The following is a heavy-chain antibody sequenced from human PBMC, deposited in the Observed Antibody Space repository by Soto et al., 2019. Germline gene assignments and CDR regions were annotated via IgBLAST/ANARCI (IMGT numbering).Heavy chain of an antibody. Sequence: ASVKVSCKASGYTFTSYDINWVRQATGQGLEWMGWISAYNGNTNYAQKLQGRVTMTTDTSTSTAYMELRSLRSDDTAVYYCARIETTIGRGMDVRGQGTTVTV. V-gene: IGHV1-18*01. D-gene: IGHD5-12*01. CDR3: ARIETTIGRGMDV. J-gene: IGHJ6*02. CDR2: ISAYNGNT. CDR1: GYTFTSYD.